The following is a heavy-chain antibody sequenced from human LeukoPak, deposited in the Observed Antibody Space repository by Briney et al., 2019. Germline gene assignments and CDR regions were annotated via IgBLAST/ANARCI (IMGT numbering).Heavy chain of an antibody. Sequence: ASEKVSCKASGYTFTSYGISWVRQAPGQGLEWMGWISAYNGNTNYAQKLQGRVTMTTDTSTSTAYMELRSLRSDDTAVYYCARGRSSPPRYCSGGSCLYRDYYYYYGMDVWGQGTTVTVSS. V-gene: IGHV1-18*01. J-gene: IGHJ6*02. CDR2: ISAYNGNT. D-gene: IGHD2-15*01. CDR1: GYTFTSYG. CDR3: ARGRSSPPRYCSGGSCLYRDYYYYYGMDV.